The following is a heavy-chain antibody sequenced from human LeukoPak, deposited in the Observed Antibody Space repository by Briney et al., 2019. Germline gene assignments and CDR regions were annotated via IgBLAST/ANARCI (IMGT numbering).Heavy chain of an antibody. V-gene: IGHV4-59*12. CDR1: GGSISSYY. CDR3: AREGGPQSLRGTFDP. J-gene: IGHJ5*02. D-gene: IGHD1-1*01. Sequence: PETLSLTCTVSGGSISSYYWSWIRQPPGKRLEWIGYIYYSGSTNYNPSLKSRVTISVDTSKNQFSLKLSSVTAADTAVYYCAREGGPQSLRGTFDPWGQGTLVTVSS. CDR2: IYYSGST.